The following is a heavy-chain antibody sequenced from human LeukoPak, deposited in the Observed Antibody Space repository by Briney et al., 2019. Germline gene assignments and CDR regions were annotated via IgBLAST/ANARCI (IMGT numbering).Heavy chain of an antibody. Sequence: PGGSLRLSCAASGFTFSSYAMSWVRQAPGKGLEWVSAISGSGGSTYYADSVKGRFTISRDNSKNTLYLQMNSLRAEDTAVYYCAKVRYSSSWYARRSGWFDPWGQGTLVTVSS. CDR1: GFTFSSYA. D-gene: IGHD6-13*01. CDR2: ISGSGGST. J-gene: IGHJ5*02. V-gene: IGHV3-23*01. CDR3: AKVRYSSSWYARRSGWFDP.